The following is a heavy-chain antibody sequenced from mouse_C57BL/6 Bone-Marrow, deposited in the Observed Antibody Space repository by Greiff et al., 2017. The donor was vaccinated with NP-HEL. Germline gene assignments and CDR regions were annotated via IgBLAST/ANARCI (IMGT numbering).Heavy chain of an antibody. CDR2: IHPNSGST. V-gene: IGHV1-64*01. CDR3: ARVTTVVDFDY. Sequence: QVQLQQSGAELVKPGASVKLSCKASGYTFTSYWMHWVKQRPGQGLEWIGMIHPNSGSTNYNEKFKSKATLTVDKSSSTAYMQLSSLTSEDSAVYYCARVTTVVDFDYWGEGTTLTDSS. CDR1: GYTFTSYW. J-gene: IGHJ2*01. D-gene: IGHD1-1*01.